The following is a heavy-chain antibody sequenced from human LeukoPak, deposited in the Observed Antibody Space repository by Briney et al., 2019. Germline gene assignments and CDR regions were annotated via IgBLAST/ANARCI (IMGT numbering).Heavy chain of an antibody. CDR1: GFTFSSYS. J-gene: IGHJ4*02. V-gene: IGHV3-48*01. D-gene: IGHD2-21*02. CDR2: ISSSSSTI. CDR3: ARQDIVVVTGGFDY. Sequence: GGSLRLSCAAPGFTFSSYSMTWVRQAPGKGLEWVSYISSSSSTIYYADSVKGRFTISRDNAKKSLYLQMNSLRAEDTAVYYCARQDIVVVTGGFDYWGQGTLVTVSS.